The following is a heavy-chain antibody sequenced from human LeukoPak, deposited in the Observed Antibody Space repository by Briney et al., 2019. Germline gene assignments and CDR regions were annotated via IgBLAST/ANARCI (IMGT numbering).Heavy chain of an antibody. D-gene: IGHD3-16*01. J-gene: IGHJ4*02. V-gene: IGHV1-46*03. CDR1: GYTFTSYG. CDR3: AREGGDGDLDY. CDR2: INPSGGST. Sequence: AASVKVSCKASGYTFTSYGISWVRQAPGQGLEWMGIINPSGGSTSYAQKFQGRVTMTRDTSTSTVYMELSSLRSEDTAVYYCAREGGDGDLDYWGQGTLVTVSS.